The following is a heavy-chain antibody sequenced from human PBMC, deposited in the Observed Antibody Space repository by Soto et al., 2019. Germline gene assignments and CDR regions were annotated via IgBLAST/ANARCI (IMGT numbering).Heavy chain of an antibody. CDR3: ARATTVTTAGY. CDR2: ISSSSSTI. D-gene: IGHD4-17*01. V-gene: IGHV3-48*01. CDR1: GFTFSSYS. J-gene: IGHJ4*02. Sequence: GGSLRLSCAASGFTFSSYSMNWVRQAPGKGLEWVSYISSSSSTIYYADSVKGRFTISRDNAKNSLYLQMNSLRAEDTAVYYCARATTVTTAGYWGQGTLVTVSS.